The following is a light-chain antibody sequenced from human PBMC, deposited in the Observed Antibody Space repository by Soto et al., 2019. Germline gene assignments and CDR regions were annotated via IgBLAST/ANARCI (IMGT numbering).Light chain of an antibody. CDR1: FSNIGKNY. CDR2: DNN. CDR3: GTWDTSLSAVV. J-gene: IGLJ2*01. Sequence: QSVLTQPPSVSAAPGQKVTISCSGSFSNIGKNYVSWYQRLPGTAPKLLIYDNNERSSGIPDRFSGSKSGTSATLGIAGPQTGDEADYYCGTWDTSLSAVVFGGGTKLTVL. V-gene: IGLV1-51*01.